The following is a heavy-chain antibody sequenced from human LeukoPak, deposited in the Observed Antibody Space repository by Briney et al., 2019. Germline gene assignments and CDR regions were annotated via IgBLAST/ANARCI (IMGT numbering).Heavy chain of an antibody. CDR2: INPNSGGT. V-gene: IGHV1-2*02. J-gene: IGHJ4*02. CDR1: GYTFTGHY. D-gene: IGHD5-18*01. Sequence: GASVKVSCKASGYTFTGHYMHWVRQAPGQGLEWMGWINPNSGGTNYAQKFQGRVTMTRDTSISTAYMELSRLRSDDTAVYYCARGLQLWLKAPFDYWGQGTLVTVSS. CDR3: ARGLQLWLKAPFDY.